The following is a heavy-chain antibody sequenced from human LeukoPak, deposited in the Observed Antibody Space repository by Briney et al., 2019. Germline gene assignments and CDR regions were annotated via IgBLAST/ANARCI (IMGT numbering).Heavy chain of an antibody. J-gene: IGHJ6*02. CDR1: GFTFSSYA. V-gene: IGHV3-23*01. CDR3: ANQLGRSWDHYYYYGMDV. Sequence: GGSLRLSCAASGFTFSSYAMSWVRQAPGKGLEWVSTISGSGGSTYYADSVKGRFTISRDNSKNTLYLQMNSLRAEDTAVYYCANQLGRSWDHYYYYGMDVWGQGTTVTVSS. D-gene: IGHD1-26*01. CDR2: ISGSGGST.